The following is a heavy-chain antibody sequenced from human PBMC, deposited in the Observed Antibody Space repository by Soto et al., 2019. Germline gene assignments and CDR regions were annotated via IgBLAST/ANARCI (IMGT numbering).Heavy chain of an antibody. CDR3: AREKLELPYYYYYGMDV. Sequence: GGSLRLSCAASGFTFSSYETNWVRQAPGKGLEWVSYISSSGSTIYYADSVKGRFTISRDNAKNSLYLQMNSLRAEDTAVYYCAREKLELPYYYYYGMDVWGQGTTVTVSS. J-gene: IGHJ6*02. D-gene: IGHD1-7*01. CDR1: GFTFSSYE. V-gene: IGHV3-48*03. CDR2: ISSSGSTI.